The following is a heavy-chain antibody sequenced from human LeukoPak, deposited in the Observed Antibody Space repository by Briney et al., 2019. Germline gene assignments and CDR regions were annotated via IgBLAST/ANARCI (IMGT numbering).Heavy chain of an antibody. Sequence: GGSLRLSCAASGFTVSSDYMSWVRQAPGKVLEWVSVIYSGGSTYYADSVKGRFTISRDNSKNTLYLQMNSLRAEDTAVYYCARVDYGDYDGWFDPWGQGTLVTVSS. CDR3: ARVDYGDYDGWFDP. CDR2: IYSGGST. CDR1: GFTVSSDY. D-gene: IGHD4-17*01. J-gene: IGHJ5*02. V-gene: IGHV3-66*02.